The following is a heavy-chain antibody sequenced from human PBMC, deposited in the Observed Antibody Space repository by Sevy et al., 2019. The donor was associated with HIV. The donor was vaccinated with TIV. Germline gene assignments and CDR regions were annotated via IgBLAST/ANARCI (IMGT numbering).Heavy chain of an antibody. CDR1: GFTFDDYA. D-gene: IGHD6-13*01. V-gene: IGHV3-9*01. CDR3: AKDIGQHSSSSYGMDV. CDR2: ISWNSGSI. J-gene: IGHJ6*02. Sequence: GGSLRLSCAASGFTFDDYAMHWVRQAPGKGQEWVSGISWNSGSIGYADSVKGRFTISRDNAKNSLYLQMNSLRAEDTALYYCAKDIGQHSSSSYGMDVWGQGTTVTVSS.